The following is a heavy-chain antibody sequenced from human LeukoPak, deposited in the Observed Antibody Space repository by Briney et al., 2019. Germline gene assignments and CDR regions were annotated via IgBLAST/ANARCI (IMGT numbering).Heavy chain of an antibody. CDR3: ARARGGGGCSSTSCNHRFDY. Sequence: ASVKVSCKVSGYTSPFYGITWVRQAPGQGLEWMGWISTETQSPNYAQKLQGRLTITTDKATSTAYMELTSLRYDDAAIYYCARARGGGGCSSTSCNHRFDYWGQGTLVTVSS. CDR2: ISTETQSP. CDR1: GYTSPFYG. J-gene: IGHJ4*02. V-gene: IGHV1-18*01. D-gene: IGHD2-2*01.